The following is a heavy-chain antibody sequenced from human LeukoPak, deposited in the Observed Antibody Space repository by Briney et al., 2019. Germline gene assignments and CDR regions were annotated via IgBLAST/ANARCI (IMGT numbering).Heavy chain of an antibody. Sequence: ASETLSLTCAVSGASISSSNYYWAWIRQPPGKGLEWIGNIYYNGNTYYNPSLKSRVTISVDTSKNQFSLKLRSVTAADTAVYYCARYDILTGMAYFDYWGQGTLVTVSS. CDR3: ARYDILTGMAYFDY. CDR1: GASISSSNYY. J-gene: IGHJ4*02. D-gene: IGHD3-9*01. CDR2: IYYNGNT. V-gene: IGHV4-39*01.